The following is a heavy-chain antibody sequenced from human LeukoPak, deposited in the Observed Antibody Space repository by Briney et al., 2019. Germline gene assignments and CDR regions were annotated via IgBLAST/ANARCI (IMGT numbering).Heavy chain of an antibody. J-gene: IGHJ3*02. CDR2: ISGSGGST. V-gene: IGHV3-23*01. D-gene: IGHD3-10*01. CDR1: GFTFSSYA. CDR3: AKSLNYGSGRVDAFDI. Sequence: GGSLRLSCAASGFTFSSYAMSWVRQAPGKGLEWVSAISGSGGSTYYADSVKGRFTISRDNSKNTLYLQMDSLRAEDTAVYYCAKSLNYGSGRVDAFDIWGQGTMVTVSS.